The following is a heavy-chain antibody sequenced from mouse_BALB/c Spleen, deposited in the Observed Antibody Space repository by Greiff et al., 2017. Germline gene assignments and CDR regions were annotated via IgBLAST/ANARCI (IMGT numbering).Heavy chain of an antibody. Sequence: EVQLQQSGTVLARPGASVKMSCKASGYSFTSYWMHWVKQRPGQGLEWIGAIYPGNSDTSYNQKFKGKAKLTAVTSASTAYMELSSLTNEDSAVYYCTREIYDGYYYAMDYWGQGTSVTVSS. J-gene: IGHJ4*01. CDR3: TREIYDGYYYAMDY. V-gene: IGHV1-5*01. D-gene: IGHD2-3*01. CDR2: IYPGNSDT. CDR1: GYSFTSYW.